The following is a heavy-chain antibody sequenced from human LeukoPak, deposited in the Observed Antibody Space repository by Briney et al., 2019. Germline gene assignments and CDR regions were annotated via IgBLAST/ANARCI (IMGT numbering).Heavy chain of an antibody. J-gene: IGHJ4*02. CDR3: ARERVGYCSSIRCDGFDY. CDR2: ISDDGSNK. Sequence: GGSLRLSCAASGFTFSTYAMHWVRQAPGKGLEWVAVISDDGSNKYYADSVKGRFTISRDNSKNTLDLQMNSLRAEDTAMYYCARERVGYCSSIRCDGFDYWGQGTLVTVSS. D-gene: IGHD2-2*01. CDR1: GFTFSTYA. V-gene: IGHV3-30*04.